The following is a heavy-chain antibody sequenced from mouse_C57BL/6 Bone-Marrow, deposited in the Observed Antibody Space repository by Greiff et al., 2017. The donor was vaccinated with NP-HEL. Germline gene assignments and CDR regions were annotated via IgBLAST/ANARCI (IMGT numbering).Heavy chain of an antibody. V-gene: IGHV1-26*01. CDR1: GYTFTDYY. CDR2: INPNNGGT. D-gene: IGHD1-1*01. CDR3: GRSCTVVDYYAMDY. Sequence: EVKLQQSGPELVKPGASVKISCKASGYTFTDYYMNWVKQSHGKSLEWIGDINPNNGGTSYNQKFKGKATLTVDKSSSTAYMELRSLTSEDSAVYYCGRSCTVVDYYAMDYWGQGTSVTVSS. J-gene: IGHJ4*01.